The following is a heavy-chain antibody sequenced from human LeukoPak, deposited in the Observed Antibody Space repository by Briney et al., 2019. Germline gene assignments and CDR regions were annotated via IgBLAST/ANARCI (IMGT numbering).Heavy chain of an antibody. CDR3: AKGSGSGWYGWFAP. J-gene: IGHJ5*02. Sequence: GESLILSCAGSGFSFSAYAMYWVRQAPGKGLEWVSSIEASGGATYYADSVKGRFTISRDNSKNTFYLQMNSLRAEDTALYYCAKGSGSGWYGWFAPWGQGTLVTVSS. D-gene: IGHD6-19*01. V-gene: IGHV3-23*01. CDR1: GFSFSAYA. CDR2: IEASGGAT.